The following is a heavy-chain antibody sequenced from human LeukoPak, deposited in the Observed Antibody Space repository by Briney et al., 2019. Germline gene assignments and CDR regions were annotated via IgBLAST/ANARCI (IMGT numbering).Heavy chain of an antibody. CDR3: AKDSDQYGSGSYLHF. CDR2: ISDSGGST. Sequence: PGGSLRLSCAASGFTFSSYAMNWVRQAPGKGPEWVSSISDSGGSTYYADSAKGRFTISRDNSKNTLYLQMNSLRAEDTAVYYCAKDSDQYGSGSYLHFWGQGTLVTVSS. V-gene: IGHV3-23*01. D-gene: IGHD3-10*01. CDR1: GFTFSSYA. J-gene: IGHJ4*02.